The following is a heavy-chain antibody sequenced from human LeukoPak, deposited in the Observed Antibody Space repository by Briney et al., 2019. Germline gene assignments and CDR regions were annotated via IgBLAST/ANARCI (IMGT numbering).Heavy chain of an antibody. D-gene: IGHD3-10*01. CDR2: IHTSGST. V-gene: IGHV4-4*07. J-gene: IGHJ4*02. Sequence: SXTLSXTCTVSGGSISSYYWSWIRQPAGKGLEWIGRIHTSGSTDYNPSLKSRGTMSVDTSRKQFSLRRSSVTAADTAVYYCTKGRGIWGQGTLVTVSS. CDR1: GGSISSYY. CDR3: TKGRGI.